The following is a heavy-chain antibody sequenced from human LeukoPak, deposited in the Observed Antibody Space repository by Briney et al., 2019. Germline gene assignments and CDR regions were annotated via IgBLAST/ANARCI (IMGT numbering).Heavy chain of an antibody. CDR3: ARSPYYDFWSGYYTSFPHFDY. Sequence: SETLSLTCAVYGGSFSGYYWSWIRQPPGKGLEWIGEINHSGSTNYNPSLKSRVTISVDTSKNQFSLKLSSVTAADTAVYYCARSPYYDFWSGYYTSFPHFDYWGQGTLVTVSS. V-gene: IGHV4-34*01. CDR2: INHSGST. CDR1: GGSFSGYY. D-gene: IGHD3-3*01. J-gene: IGHJ4*02.